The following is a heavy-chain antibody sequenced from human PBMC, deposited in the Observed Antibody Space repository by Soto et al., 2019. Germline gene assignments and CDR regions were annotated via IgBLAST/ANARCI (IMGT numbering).Heavy chain of an antibody. J-gene: IGHJ4*02. CDR1: GGSISSGGYY. CDR2: IYYSGST. CDR3: ARVSLGVTAISHALDY. V-gene: IGHV4-31*03. D-gene: IGHD2-21*02. Sequence: SETLSLTCTVSGGSISSGGYYWSWIRQHPGKGLEWIGYIYYSGSTYYNPSLKSRVTISVDTSKNQFSLKLSSVTAADTAVYYCARVSLGVTAISHALDYWAQGTLVTVS.